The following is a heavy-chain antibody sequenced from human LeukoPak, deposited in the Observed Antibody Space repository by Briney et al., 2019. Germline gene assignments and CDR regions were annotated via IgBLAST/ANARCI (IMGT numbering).Heavy chain of an antibody. D-gene: IGHD3/OR15-3a*01. Sequence: SETLSLTCTVSGGSISSYYWSWIRQPPGKGLEWIGYIYYSGSTNYNPSLKSRVTISVDTSKNQFSLKLSSVTAADTAVYYCAREGPYGFVDYWGQETLVTVSS. CDR2: IYYSGST. CDR1: GGSISSYY. CDR3: AREGPYGFVDY. J-gene: IGHJ4*02. V-gene: IGHV4-59*01.